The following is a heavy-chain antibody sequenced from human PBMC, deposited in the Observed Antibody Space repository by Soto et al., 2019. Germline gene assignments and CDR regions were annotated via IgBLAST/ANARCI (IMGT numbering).Heavy chain of an antibody. J-gene: IGHJ4*02. Sequence: EVQLVESGGGLVQPGGSLRLSCEASGFSFSSNWMHWVRQPPGKGLEWVSQIYNDGSRTAYGDSVKGRFTISRDNAKNTVYLQMTSLRDEDTAVYYCASPPSVAVADPLAHWGQGTLVTVSS. CDR1: GFSFSSNW. CDR3: ASPPSVAVADPLAH. D-gene: IGHD6-19*01. CDR2: IYNDGSRT. V-gene: IGHV3-74*01.